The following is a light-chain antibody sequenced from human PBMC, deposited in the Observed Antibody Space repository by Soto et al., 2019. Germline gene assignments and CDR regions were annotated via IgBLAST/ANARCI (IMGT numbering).Light chain of an antibody. Sequence: EIVLTQSPGPLSLSPGERATLSCRSSQSVSTSYLAWFQQKPGQAPRLLISGSSSRATGIPDRFRGSGSGTDFNLTISRLEPEDFAVYYCQQYGSSPRTFGQGTKVEI. CDR2: GSS. CDR1: QSVSTSY. J-gene: IGKJ1*01. V-gene: IGKV3-20*01. CDR3: QQYGSSPRT.